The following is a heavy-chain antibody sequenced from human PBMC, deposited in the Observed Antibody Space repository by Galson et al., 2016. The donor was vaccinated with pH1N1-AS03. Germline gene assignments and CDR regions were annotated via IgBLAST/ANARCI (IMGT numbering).Heavy chain of an antibody. Sequence: SVKVSCKASGYTFTSHRIIWVRQAPGQGLECMGWITTNTGNPTFAPGFTGRFAFSLDTSVSTAYLQIDSLKADDTAVYYCARGHMSLSGFWDSWGQGTLVTVSS. D-gene: IGHD3-9*01. J-gene: IGHJ4*02. CDR3: ARGHMSLSGFWDS. CDR1: GYTFTSHR. V-gene: IGHV7-4-1*01. CDR2: ITTNTGNP.